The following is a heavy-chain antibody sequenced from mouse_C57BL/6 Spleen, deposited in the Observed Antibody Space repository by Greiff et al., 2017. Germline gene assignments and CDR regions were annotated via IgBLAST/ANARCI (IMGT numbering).Heavy chain of an antibody. J-gene: IGHJ2*01. CDR2: IYPGDGDT. CDR3: ARSYYGSSFDY. D-gene: IGHD1-1*01. CDR1: GYAFSSYW. Sequence: QVQLQQSGAELVKPGASVKISCKASGYAFSSYWMNWVKQRPGKGLEWIGQIYPGDGDTNYNGKFKGKATLTADKSSSTAYMQLSSLTSEDSAVYFCARSYYGSSFDYWGQGTTRTVSS. V-gene: IGHV1-80*01.